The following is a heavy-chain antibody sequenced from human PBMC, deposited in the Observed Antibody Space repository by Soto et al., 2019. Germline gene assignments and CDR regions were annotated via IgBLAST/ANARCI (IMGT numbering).Heavy chain of an antibody. CDR1: GYSIAYIS. D-gene: IGHD3-22*01. CDR2: IYPGDSDT. CDR3: ARPGHYYDSSGYWQGPFDY. V-gene: IGHV5-51*01. J-gene: IGHJ4*02. Sequence: PGASLKVICRASGYSIAYISVVWVSQIHGKGLEWMGIIYPGDSDTRYSPSFQGQVTISADKSISTAYLQWSSLKASDTAMYYCARPGHYYDSSGYWQGPFDYWGQGTLVTVSS.